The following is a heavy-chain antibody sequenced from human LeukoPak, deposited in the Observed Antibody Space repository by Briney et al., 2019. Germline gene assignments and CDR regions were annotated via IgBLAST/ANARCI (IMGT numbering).Heavy chain of an antibody. CDR3: AKDITENSYGYYFDY. CDR2: ISWNSGSI. D-gene: IGHD5-18*01. CDR1: GFTFDDYA. J-gene: IGHJ4*02. Sequence: GGSLRLSCAASGFTFDDYAMHWVRQAPGKGLEWVSGISWNSGSIGYADSVKGRFTISRDNAKNSLYLQMNSLRAEDTALYYYAKDITENSYGYYFDYWGQGTLVTVSS. V-gene: IGHV3-9*01.